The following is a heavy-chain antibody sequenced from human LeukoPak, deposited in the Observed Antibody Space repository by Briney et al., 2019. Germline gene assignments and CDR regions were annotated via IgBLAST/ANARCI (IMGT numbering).Heavy chain of an antibody. J-gene: IGHJ4*02. CDR3: TPSPGGYSYGYYDY. CDR2: IRSKAYGGTT. CDR1: GFTFGDYA. Sequence: GGSLRLSCTASGFTFGDYAMSWVRQAPGKGLEWVGLIRSKAYGGTTEYAASVKGRFTISRDDSKSIAYLQMNSLKTEDTAVYYCTPSPGGYSYGYYDYWGQGTLVTVSS. V-gene: IGHV3-49*04. D-gene: IGHD5-18*01.